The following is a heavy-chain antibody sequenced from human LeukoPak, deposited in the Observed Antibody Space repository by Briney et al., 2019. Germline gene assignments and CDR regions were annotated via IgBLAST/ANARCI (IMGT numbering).Heavy chain of an antibody. CDR1: GFSFSNAW. Sequence: NSGGSLRLSCAASGFSFSNAWMSWVRQGPRKGLEWVGRVKSKKDGGTIEYAAPVKGRFTISRDDSENTLYLQMNSLKTEDTAVYYCATDRERWQLSYGGWGQGTLVTVSS. CDR3: ATDRERWQLSYGG. CDR2: VKSKKDGGTI. D-gene: IGHD4-23*01. V-gene: IGHV3-15*01. J-gene: IGHJ4*02.